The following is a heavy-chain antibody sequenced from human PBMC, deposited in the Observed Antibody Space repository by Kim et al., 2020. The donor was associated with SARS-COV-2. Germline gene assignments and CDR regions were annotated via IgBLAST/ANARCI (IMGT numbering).Heavy chain of an antibody. CDR2: IKSKAYSYGT. CDR1: GFTFSGYA. J-gene: IGHJ5*01. D-gene: IGHD1-1*01. V-gene: IGHV3-73*01. Sequence: GGSLRLSCAASGFTFSGYAMHWVRQASGKGLEWVGRIKSKAYSYGTAYAASVKGRFTIYRDDSKNTAYMKMSRLKTEDTAVYDSVSVPGTTFDFW. CDR3: VSVPGTTFDF.